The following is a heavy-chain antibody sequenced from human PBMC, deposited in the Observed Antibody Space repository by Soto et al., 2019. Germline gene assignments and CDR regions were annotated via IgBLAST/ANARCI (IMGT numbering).Heavy chain of an antibody. CDR1: GYTFTNYS. D-gene: IGHD3-10*01. V-gene: IGHV1-3*01. J-gene: IGHJ4*02. CDR3: ARDMGFGLSDY. Sequence: GAPVKVSCKASGYTFTNYSIDWARQAPGQRLEWMGWINAGNGNTKYSQKFLGRVTITRDTSASTAYMELSSLRSEDTAVYYCARDMGFGLSDYWGQGILVTVSS. CDR2: INAGNGNT.